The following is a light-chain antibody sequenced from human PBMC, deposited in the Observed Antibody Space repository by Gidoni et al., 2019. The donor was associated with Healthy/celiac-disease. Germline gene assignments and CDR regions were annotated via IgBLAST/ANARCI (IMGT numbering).Light chain of an antibody. CDR2: DAS. CDR3: QQYDNLPALT. CDR1: QDISNY. J-gene: IGKJ4*01. V-gene: IGKV1-33*01. Sequence: IQMTQSPSSLSASVGDRVTITCQASQDISNYLNWYQQKPGKAPKLLIYDASNLETGAPSRFSGSGSGTDFTFTISSLQPEDIATYYCQQYDNLPALTFGGGTKVEIK.